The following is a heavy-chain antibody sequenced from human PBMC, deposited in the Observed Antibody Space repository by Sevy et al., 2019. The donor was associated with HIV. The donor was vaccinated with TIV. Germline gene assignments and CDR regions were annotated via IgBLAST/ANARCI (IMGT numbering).Heavy chain of an antibody. D-gene: IGHD5-18*01. Sequence: GGSLRLSCAASGFTFDDYAMHWVRQAPGKGLEWVSGISWNSGSIGYADSVKGRFTISRDNAKNSLYLQMNSLRAEDTALYYCAKDTAWDTARAAGYFDYWGQGTLVTVSS. CDR1: GFTFDDYA. CDR3: AKDTAWDTARAAGYFDY. V-gene: IGHV3-9*01. J-gene: IGHJ4*02. CDR2: ISWNSGSI.